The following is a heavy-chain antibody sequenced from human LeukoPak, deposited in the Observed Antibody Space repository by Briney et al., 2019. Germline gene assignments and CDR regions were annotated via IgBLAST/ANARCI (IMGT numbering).Heavy chain of an antibody. V-gene: IGHV3-21*01. D-gene: IGHD3-22*01. J-gene: IGHJ4*02. CDR3: ARDLSYYYDSTPLDFDY. CDR1: RFTFSSYN. CDR2: ISSSSSYI. Sequence: PGGSLRLSCAASRFTFSSYNMNWVRQAPGKGLEWVSSISSSSSYIYYADSVKGRFTISRDNAKNSLYLQMNSLRDEDTAVYYCARDLSYYYDSTPLDFDYWGQGTLVTVSS.